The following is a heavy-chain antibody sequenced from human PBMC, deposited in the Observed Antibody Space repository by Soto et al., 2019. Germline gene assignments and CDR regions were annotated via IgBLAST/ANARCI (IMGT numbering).Heavy chain of an antibody. J-gene: IGHJ4*02. CDR3: ARASSLLRIVVTAPVDY. Sequence: PVGSLRVSCAASGFTFSTYTMTWVRQAPGKGLEWVAVIWYDGSNKYYADSVKGRFTISRDNSKNTLYLQMNSLRAEDTAVYYCARASSLLRIVVTAPVDYWGQGTLVTVSS. CDR1: GFTFSTYT. V-gene: IGHV3-33*08. D-gene: IGHD2-21*02. CDR2: IWYDGSNK.